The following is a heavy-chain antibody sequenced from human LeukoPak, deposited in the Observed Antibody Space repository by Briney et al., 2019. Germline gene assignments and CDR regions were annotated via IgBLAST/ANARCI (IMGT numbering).Heavy chain of an antibody. J-gene: IGHJ6*03. Sequence: ASVKVSCKASGYTFTSYDINWVRQATGQGLEWMGWMNPNSGKTGYAQKFQGRVTMTRNTSISTAYMELSSLRSEDTAVYYCARVKYDFWSGYYSEADYYYYMDVWGKGTAVTVSS. D-gene: IGHD3-3*01. CDR3: ARVKYDFWSGYYSEADYYYYMDV. CDR1: GYTFTSYD. V-gene: IGHV1-8*02. CDR2: MNPNSGKT.